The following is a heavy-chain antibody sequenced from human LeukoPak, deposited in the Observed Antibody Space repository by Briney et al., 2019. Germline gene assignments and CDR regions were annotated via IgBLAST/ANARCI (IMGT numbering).Heavy chain of an antibody. D-gene: IGHD4-17*01. CDR3: ARDRHRDYGDYVDY. J-gene: IGHJ4*02. Sequence: GGSLRLSCAPSGFTVRSNYRSWVRQAPGKGRAWVSVMYSGGSTYYADSVKGRFTISRDNSKNTLYLQMNSLRAEDTAVYYCARDRHRDYGDYVDYWGQGTLVTVSS. CDR1: GFTVRSNY. CDR2: MYSGGST. V-gene: IGHV3-66*01.